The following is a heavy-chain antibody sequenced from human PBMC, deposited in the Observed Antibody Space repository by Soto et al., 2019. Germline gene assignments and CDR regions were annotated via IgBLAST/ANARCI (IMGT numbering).Heavy chain of an antibody. CDR2: IYYTGIT. D-gene: IGHD3-16*01. V-gene: IGHV4-59*01. CDR1: GGSISSYY. Sequence: LSLTCTVSGGSISSYYWSWIRQPPGKGLEWIGNIYYTGITNYNPSLKSRVTMSVDTSNNQFSLKLSSVTAADTAVYYCASLRGNYVDHWGQGTLVTVS. CDR3: ASLRGNYVDH. J-gene: IGHJ4*02.